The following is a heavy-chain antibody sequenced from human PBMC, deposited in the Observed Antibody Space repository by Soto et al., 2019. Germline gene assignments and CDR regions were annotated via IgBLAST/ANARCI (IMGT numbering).Heavy chain of an antibody. V-gene: IGHV3-21*01. D-gene: IGHD2-15*01. Sequence: GGSLRLSCAASGFTFSSYSMNWVRQAPGKGLEWVSSISSSSSYIYYADSVKGRFTISRDNAKNSLYLQMNSLRAEDTAVYYCAGVLGYCSGGSCYGYYYYYGMDVWGQGTTVTVSS. CDR2: ISSSSSYI. CDR1: GFTFSSYS. CDR3: AGVLGYCSGGSCYGYYYYYGMDV. J-gene: IGHJ6*02.